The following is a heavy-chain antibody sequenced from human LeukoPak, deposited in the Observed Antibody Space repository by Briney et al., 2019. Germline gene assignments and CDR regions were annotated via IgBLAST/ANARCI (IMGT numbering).Heavy chain of an antibody. CDR3: ARGLPPFSPHPANYYDSSGYPD. J-gene: IGHJ4*02. D-gene: IGHD3-22*01. CDR1: GYTFTSYG. CDR2: ISAYNGNT. V-gene: IGHV1-18*01. Sequence: GASVEVSCKASGYTFTSYGISWVRQAPGQGLEWMGWISAYNGNTNYAQKLQGRVTMTRNTSISAAYMELSSLRSEDTAVYYCARGLPPFSPHPANYYDSSGYPDWGQGTLVTVSS.